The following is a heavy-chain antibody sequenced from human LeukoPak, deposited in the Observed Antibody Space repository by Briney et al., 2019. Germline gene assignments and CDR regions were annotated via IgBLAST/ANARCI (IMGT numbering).Heavy chain of an antibody. D-gene: IGHD3-22*01. J-gene: IGHJ4*02. V-gene: IGHV1-18*01. CDR1: GYTFTSYG. CDR3: ARDGYDSSGYYYDPAVLFDY. CDR2: ISAYNGNT. Sequence: ASVKVSCKASGYTFTSYGISWVRQAPGQGLEWMGWISAYNGNTNYAQKLQGRVTMTTGTSTSTAYMELRSLRSDDTAVYYCARDGYDSSGYYYDPAVLFDYWGQGTLVTVSS.